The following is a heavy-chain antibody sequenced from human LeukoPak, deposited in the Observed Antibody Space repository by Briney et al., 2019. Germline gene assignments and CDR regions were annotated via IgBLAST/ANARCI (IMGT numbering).Heavy chain of an antibody. CDR3: ARGNNWSFDY. CDR2: ISSGSSYV. Sequence: GGSLRLSCAVSGFTFSRYSMNWVRRAPGKGLQWVSSISSGSSYVYYSDSVKGRFTISRDNAKNSLYLQMNILRAEDTAVYYCARGNNWSFDYWGQGTLVTVSS. V-gene: IGHV3-21*01. D-gene: IGHD1-20*01. J-gene: IGHJ4*02. CDR1: GFTFSRYS.